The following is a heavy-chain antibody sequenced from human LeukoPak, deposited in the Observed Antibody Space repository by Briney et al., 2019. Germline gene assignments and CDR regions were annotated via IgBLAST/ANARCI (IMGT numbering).Heavy chain of an antibody. CDR3: ARPYGGKETYYYYGMDV. J-gene: IGHJ6*02. Sequence: PGGSLRLSCAASGFTFSSYAMHWVRQAPGKGLEWVAVISYDGSNKYYADSVKGRFTISRDNSKNTLYLQMNSLRAEDTAVYYCARPYGGKETYYYYGMDVWGQGTTVTVSS. CDR2: ISYDGSNK. D-gene: IGHD4-23*01. V-gene: IGHV3-30-3*01. CDR1: GFTFSSYA.